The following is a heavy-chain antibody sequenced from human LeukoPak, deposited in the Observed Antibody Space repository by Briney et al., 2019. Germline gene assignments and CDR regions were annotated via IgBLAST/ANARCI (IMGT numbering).Heavy chain of an antibody. CDR3: ARGPWLGFSRHYFDY. V-gene: IGHV4-34*01. J-gene: IGHJ4*02. CDR1: GGSISSYY. CDR2: INHSGST. Sequence: SETLSLTCTVSGGSISSYYWSWIRQPPGKGLEWIGEINHSGSTNYNPSLKSRVTISVDTSKNQFSLKLSSVTAADTAVYYCARGPWLGFSRHYFDYWGQGTLVTVSS. D-gene: IGHD2/OR15-2a*01.